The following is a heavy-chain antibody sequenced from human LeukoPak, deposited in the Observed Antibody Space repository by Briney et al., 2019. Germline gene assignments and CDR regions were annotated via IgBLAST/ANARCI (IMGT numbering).Heavy chain of an antibody. CDR2: ISGSGGST. D-gene: IGHD1-1*01. V-gene: IGHV3-23*01. Sequence: PGGSLRLSCAASGFTFSSYSMNWVRQAPGKGLEWVSAISGSGGSTFYADSVKGRFTISRDSSKNTLFLQVNSLRAEGTAVYYCAKETQLTVSALFDYWGQGTLVTVSS. J-gene: IGHJ4*02. CDR3: AKETQLTVSALFDY. CDR1: GFTFSSYS.